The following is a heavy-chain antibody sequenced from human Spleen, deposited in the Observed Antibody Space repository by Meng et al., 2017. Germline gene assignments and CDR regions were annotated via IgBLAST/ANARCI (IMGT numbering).Heavy chain of an antibody. V-gene: IGHV1-8*02. Sequence: ASVKVSCKASGYTFTDYYVHWVRQATGQGLEWLGWMNPNSGNTGYAQKFQGRVSMTRNISISTAYMELSSLRSDDTAVYYCARKGPAKSSSGYWFDPWGQGTLVTVSS. CDR1: GYTFTDYY. CDR2: MNPNSGNT. J-gene: IGHJ5*02. D-gene: IGHD6-19*01. CDR3: ARKGPAKSSSGYWFDP.